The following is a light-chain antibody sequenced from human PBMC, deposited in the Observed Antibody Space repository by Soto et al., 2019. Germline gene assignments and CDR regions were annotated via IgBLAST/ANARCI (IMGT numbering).Light chain of an antibody. CDR3: SSYAGSKGV. Sequence: QSVLTQPPSASGSPGQSVTISCTGTSSDVGGYNYVSWYQQHPGKAPTPMIYEVSKRPSGVPDRFSGSKSGNTASLTVSGLQAEDEADYYCSSYAGSKGVFGGGTKLTVL. V-gene: IGLV2-8*01. CDR2: EVS. J-gene: IGLJ2*01. CDR1: SSDVGGYNY.